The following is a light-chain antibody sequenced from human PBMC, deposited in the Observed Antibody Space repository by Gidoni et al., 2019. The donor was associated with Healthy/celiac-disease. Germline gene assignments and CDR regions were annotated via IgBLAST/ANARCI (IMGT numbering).Light chain of an antibody. CDR3: HQYGSSLT. J-gene: IGKJ4*01. CDR2: GAS. V-gene: IGKV3-20*01. Sequence: EIVLTQSPGTLSLSPGERATLSCRASQSVSSYFAWYQQKPGQAPRLLIYGASSRATGIPDRFSGSGSGTDFTLTISRLEPEDVAVYYCHQYGSSLTFGGGTKVEIK. CDR1: QSVSSY.